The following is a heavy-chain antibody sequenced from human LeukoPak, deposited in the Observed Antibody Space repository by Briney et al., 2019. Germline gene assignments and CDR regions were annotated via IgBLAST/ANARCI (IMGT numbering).Heavy chain of an antibody. CDR1: GFTFSSCW. CDR2: INSDGSST. V-gene: IGHV3-74*01. CDR3: ARDESLTETGLDY. J-gene: IGHJ4*02. D-gene: IGHD1-20*01. Sequence: GGSLRLSCAASGFTFSSCWMHWVRQAPGKGLVWVSRINSDGSSTSYADSVKGRFTISRDNAKNTLYLQMNSLRAEDTAVYYCARDESLTETGLDYWGQGTLVTVSS.